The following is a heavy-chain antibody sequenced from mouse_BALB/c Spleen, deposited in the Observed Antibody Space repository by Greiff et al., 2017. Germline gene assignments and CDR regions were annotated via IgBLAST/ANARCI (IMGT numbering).Heavy chain of an antibody. J-gene: IGHJ4*01. Sequence: VQLKQSGPELVKPGASVKVSCKASGYAFTSYNMYWVKQSHGKSLEWIGYIDPYNGGTSYNQKFKGKATLTVDKSSSTAYMHLNSLTSEDSAVYYCARWDYEGVYAMDYWGQGTSVTVSS. V-gene: IGHV1S135*01. D-gene: IGHD2-4*01. CDR2: IDPYNGGT. CDR1: GYAFTSYN. CDR3: ARWDYEGVYAMDY.